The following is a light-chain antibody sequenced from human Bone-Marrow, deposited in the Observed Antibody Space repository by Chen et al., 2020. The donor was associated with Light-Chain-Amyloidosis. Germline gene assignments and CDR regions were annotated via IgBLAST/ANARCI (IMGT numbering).Light chain of an antibody. V-gene: IGLV2-14*01. CDR3: SSFTSSSSYV. Sequence: QSALTQPASVSGSPRQSLTISCTGTSGDVGTYNYVSWYQHHPGNAPKVMMYAVSNRPSGVSNRFSGSKSGNTASLTISGLQAEYESDYYCSSFTSSSSYVFGPGTKVTVL. J-gene: IGLJ1*01. CDR2: AVS. CDR1: SGDVGTYNY.